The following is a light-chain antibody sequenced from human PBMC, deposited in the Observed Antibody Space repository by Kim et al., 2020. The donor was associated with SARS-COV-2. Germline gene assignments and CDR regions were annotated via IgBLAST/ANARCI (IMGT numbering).Light chain of an antibody. V-gene: IGKV1-39*01. CDR2: DAS. J-gene: IGKJ5*01. CDR1: QKISTF. Sequence: DIQMTQSPSSLSASVGDRVTITCRASQKISTFLNWYQQKLGTAPKLLIYDASNLQSGVPSRFSGTGSGTDFTLTISSLQPEDFATYFCQQSYSNPITFGQGTRLEIK. CDR3: QQSYSNPIT.